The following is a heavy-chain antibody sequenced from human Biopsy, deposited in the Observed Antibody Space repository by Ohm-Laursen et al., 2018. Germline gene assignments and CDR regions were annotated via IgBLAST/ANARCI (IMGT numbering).Heavy chain of an antibody. Sequence: SLRLSCAASGFASSYYGLHWVRQAPGKGLQWVAVMWSDGINKNYADSVKGRFTVSRDNSNNVLYLQMSSLRDEDSAVYYCARDDDTTGHYMILNHWGQGTLATVSS. J-gene: IGHJ5*02. CDR1: GFASSYYG. D-gene: IGHD3-9*01. V-gene: IGHV3-33*01. CDR2: MWSDGINK. CDR3: ARDDDTTGHYMILNH.